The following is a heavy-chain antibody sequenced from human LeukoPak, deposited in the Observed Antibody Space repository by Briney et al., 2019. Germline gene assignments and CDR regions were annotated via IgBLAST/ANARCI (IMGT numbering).Heavy chain of an antibody. CDR3: ARCRVYSNYYFDY. CDR1: GGSFSGYY. V-gene: IGHV4-34*01. J-gene: IGHJ4*02. Sequence: SETLSLTCAVYGGSFSGYYWSWIRQPPGQGLELIGEINHSGSTNYNPSLKSRVTISVDTSKNQFSLKLSSVPAADTAVYYCARCRVYSNYYFDYWGQGTLVTVPS. CDR2: INHSGST. D-gene: IGHD6-13*01.